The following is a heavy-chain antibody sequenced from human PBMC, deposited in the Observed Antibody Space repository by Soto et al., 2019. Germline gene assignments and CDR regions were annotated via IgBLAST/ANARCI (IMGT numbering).Heavy chain of an antibody. CDR3: AKGPAIVLVPAAMNYYYGMDV. Sequence: GGSLRLSCEVSGFSLSGYGMHWVRQAPGKGLEWVAVISYDGSNKYYADSVKGRFTISRDNSKNTLYLQMNSLRAEDTAVYYCAKGPAIVLVPAAMNYYYGMDVWGQGTTVTVSS. CDR1: GFSLSGYG. J-gene: IGHJ6*02. CDR2: ISYDGSNK. V-gene: IGHV3-30*18. D-gene: IGHD2-2*01.